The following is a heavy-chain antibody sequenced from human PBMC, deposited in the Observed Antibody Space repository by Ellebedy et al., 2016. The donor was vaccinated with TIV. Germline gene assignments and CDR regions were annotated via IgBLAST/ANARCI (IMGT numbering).Heavy chain of an antibody. CDR1: GGSVSSGSYY. V-gene: IGHV4-61*01. J-gene: IGHJ4*02. CDR2: IYYSGST. Sequence: SETLSLTCTVSGGSVSSGSYYWSWIRQPPGKGLEWIGYIYYSGSTNYNPSLKSLVTISVDTSKNQFSLKLSSVTAADTAVYYCARGRGYDYVWGSYRYSLFDYWGQGTLVTVSS. CDR3: ARGRGYDYVWGSYRYSLFDY. D-gene: IGHD3-16*02.